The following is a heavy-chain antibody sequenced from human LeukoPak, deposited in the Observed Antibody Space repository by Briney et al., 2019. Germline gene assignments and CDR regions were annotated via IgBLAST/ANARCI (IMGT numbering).Heavy chain of an antibody. J-gene: IGHJ4*02. Sequence: GGSLRLSCAASGFTFSSYSMIWVRQAPGKGLEWVSSISSSSSYIYYADSVKGRFTISRDNAKNSLYLQMNSLRAEDTAMYYCARSVSSTSWEFDYWGQGTLVTVSS. V-gene: IGHV3-21*01. CDR3: ARSVSSTSWEFDY. CDR2: ISSSSSYI. CDR1: GFTFSSYS. D-gene: IGHD2-2*01.